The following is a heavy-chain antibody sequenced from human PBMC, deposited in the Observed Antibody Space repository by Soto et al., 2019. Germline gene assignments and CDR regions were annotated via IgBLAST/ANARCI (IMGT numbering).Heavy chain of an antibody. Sequence: ASVKVSCKASGYTFTGYYMHWVRQAPGQGLEWMGWINPNSGGTNYAQKLQGWVTMTRDTSISTAYMELSRLRSDDTAVYYCARGLLGSGSYLQGAYGMDVWGQGTTVTVSS. J-gene: IGHJ6*02. V-gene: IGHV1-2*04. CDR2: INPNSGGT. CDR3: ARGLLGSGSYLQGAYGMDV. CDR1: GYTFTGYY. D-gene: IGHD3-10*01.